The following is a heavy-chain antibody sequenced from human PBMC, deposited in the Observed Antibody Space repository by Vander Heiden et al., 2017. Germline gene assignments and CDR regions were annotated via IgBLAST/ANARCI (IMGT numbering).Heavy chain of an antibody. CDR3: AKDFGDNGFYYGLDV. V-gene: IGHV3-23*01. CDR2: ISGSGSNT. D-gene: IGHD1-20*01. Sequence: VQLLESGGGVVQPGGSLRLSCAASGLTFSSTAMNWVRQAPGKGLEWVSVISGSGSNTYYADSVKGRFTISRDNSKNTLYLQMSSLSAEDTAVYYCAKDFGDNGFYYGLDVWGQGTTVTVSS. CDR1: GLTFSSTA. J-gene: IGHJ6*02.